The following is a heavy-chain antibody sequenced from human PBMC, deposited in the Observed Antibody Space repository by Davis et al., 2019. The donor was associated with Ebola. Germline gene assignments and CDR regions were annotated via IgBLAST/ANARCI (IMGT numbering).Heavy chain of an antibody. V-gene: IGHV4-39*01. CDR1: GDSISRNNYF. J-gene: IGHJ3*02. CDR3: AAVGAIDI. Sequence: GSLRLSCNVSGDSISRNNYFWAWIRQPPGKGLEYIGSIYYSGSTYYNPSLKSRVTISVDTSKNQFSLKLSSVTAADTAVYYCAAVGAIDIWGQGTMVTVSS. CDR2: IYYSGST. D-gene: IGHD6-19*01.